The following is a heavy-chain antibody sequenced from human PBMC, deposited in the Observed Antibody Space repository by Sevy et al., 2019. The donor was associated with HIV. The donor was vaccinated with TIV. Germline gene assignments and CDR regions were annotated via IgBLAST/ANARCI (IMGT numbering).Heavy chain of an antibody. J-gene: IGHJ4*02. CDR2: VFHSGST. V-gene: IGHV4-38-2*01. CDR1: GYSITSGYL. Sequence: SETLSLTGAVSGYSITSGYLWGWIRQPPGKGLEWIGSVFHSGSTYYNPSLNSRVIISVDTSKNQFSLKLNSVTAADTAVYYCARHSHGSGTYSVPFDSWGQGTLVTVSS. D-gene: IGHD3-10*01. CDR3: ARHSHGSGTYSVPFDS.